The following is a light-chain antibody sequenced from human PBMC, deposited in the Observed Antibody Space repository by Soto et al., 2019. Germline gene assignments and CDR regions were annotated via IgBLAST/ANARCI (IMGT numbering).Light chain of an antibody. V-gene: IGKV3-11*01. J-gene: IGKJ1*01. Sequence: EIVLTQSPATLYLSPGERATLYCRSSQSVSSYLAWYQQKPGQAPRLLIYDASNRSTGIPARLSGSGSGTDFTLTISSLEPEEFAVYYCQQRSNWPPAFGQGTKVEIK. CDR1: QSVSSY. CDR2: DAS. CDR3: QQRSNWPPA.